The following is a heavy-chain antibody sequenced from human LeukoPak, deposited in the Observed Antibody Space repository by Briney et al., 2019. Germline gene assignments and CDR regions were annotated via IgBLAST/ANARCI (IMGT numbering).Heavy chain of an antibody. CDR2: VSSDGSID. CDR1: GFTFSSYG. Sequence: PGGSLRLSCAASGFTFSSYGMHWVRQAPGKGLEWVAVVSSDGSIDYYADSVRGRFTVSRDNSKNTAYLQMNSLKTEDTAVYYCTRLPLNVDTAMITYWGQGTLVTVSS. J-gene: IGHJ4*02. D-gene: IGHD5-18*01. CDR3: TRLPLNVDTAMITY. V-gene: IGHV3-30*03.